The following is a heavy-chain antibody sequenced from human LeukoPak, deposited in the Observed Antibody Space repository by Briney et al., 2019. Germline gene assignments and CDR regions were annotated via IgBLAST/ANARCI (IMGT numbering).Heavy chain of an antibody. CDR1: GGSFTSYY. CDR3: ARVPPPRYSSGWYSDY. D-gene: IGHD6-19*01. J-gene: IGHJ4*02. V-gene: IGHV4-4*07. CDR2: IHSSDYA. Sequence: SETLSLTCTVSGGSFTSYYWSWIRQPAGQGLEWIGRIHSSDYAKYNPSLRSRVTMSIDTSKKQFSLKLSSVTAADTAVYYCARVPPPRYSSGWYSDYWGQGTLVTVSS.